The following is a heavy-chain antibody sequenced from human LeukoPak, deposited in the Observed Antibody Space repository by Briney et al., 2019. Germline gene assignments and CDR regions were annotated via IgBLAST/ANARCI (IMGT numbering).Heavy chain of an antibody. V-gene: IGHV3-74*01. CDR3: APAPRGDYALDY. CDR2: INSDGSST. Sequence: GALRLSCAASGFTFSSYWMHWVRQAPGKGLVWVSRINSDGSSTSYADSVKGRFTISRDNAKNTLYLQMNSLRAEDTAVYYCAPAPRGDYALDYWGQGTLVTVSS. D-gene: IGHD4-17*01. CDR1: GFTFSSYW. J-gene: IGHJ4*02.